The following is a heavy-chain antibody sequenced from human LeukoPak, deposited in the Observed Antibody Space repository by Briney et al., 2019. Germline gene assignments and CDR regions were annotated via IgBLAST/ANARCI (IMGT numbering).Heavy chain of an antibody. CDR2: IYYSGST. CDR1: GGSISSSSYY. D-gene: IGHD6-19*01. J-gene: IGHJ6*03. CDR3: ARLYPGRGWSPYYYYYMDV. V-gene: IGHV4-39*01. Sequence: PSETLSLTCTVSGGSISSSSYYWGWIRQPPGKGLEWIGSIYYSGSTYYNPSLQSRVTISVDTSKNQFSLKLSSVTAADTAVYYCARLYPGRGWSPYYYYYMDVWGKGTTVTISS.